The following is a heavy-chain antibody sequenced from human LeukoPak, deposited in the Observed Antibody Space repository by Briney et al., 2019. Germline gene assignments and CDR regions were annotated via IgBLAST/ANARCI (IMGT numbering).Heavy chain of an antibody. J-gene: IGHJ6*03. CDR2: ISSGGSTI. V-gene: IGHV3-11*01. CDR1: GFTFSDYY. CDR3: ARDQDYYYYMDV. Sequence: GGSLRLSCAASGFTFSDYYMSWIRQAPGKGLEWVSYISSGGSTIYYADSVKGRFTISRDNAKNSLYLQMNSLRAEDTAVYYCARDQDYYYYMDVWGKGTTVTVSS.